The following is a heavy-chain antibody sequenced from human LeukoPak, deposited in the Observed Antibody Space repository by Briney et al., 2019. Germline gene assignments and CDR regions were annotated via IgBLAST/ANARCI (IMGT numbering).Heavy chain of an antibody. CDR3: ARDRGYYDSSGYYNQDY. V-gene: IGHV3-9*01. J-gene: IGHJ4*02. Sequence: GGSLRLSCAASGFTFDDYAMHWVRQAPGKGLEWVSGISWDSGSIGYADSVKGRFTISRDNAKNTLYLQMNSLRAEDTAVYYCARDRGYYDSSGYYNQDYWGQGTLVTVSS. CDR2: ISWDSGSI. D-gene: IGHD3-22*01. CDR1: GFTFDDYA.